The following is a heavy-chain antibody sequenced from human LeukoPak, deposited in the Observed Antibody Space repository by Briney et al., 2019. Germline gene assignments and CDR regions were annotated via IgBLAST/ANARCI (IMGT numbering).Heavy chain of an antibody. D-gene: IGHD1-1*01. J-gene: IGHJ4*02. CDR2: IYYSGST. CDR1: GGSISRSSYY. CDR3: ARQNDRSHDY. V-gene: IGHV4-39*01. Sequence: SETLSLTCTVSGGSISRSSYYWGWIRQPPGKGLEWIGSIYYSGSTYSNPSLKSRVTISVDTSKNQFSLKLRSVTAADTAVYYCARQNDRSHDYWGQGTLVTVSS.